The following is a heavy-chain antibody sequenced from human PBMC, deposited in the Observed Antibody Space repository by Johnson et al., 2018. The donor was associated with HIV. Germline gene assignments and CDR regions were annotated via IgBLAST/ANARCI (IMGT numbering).Heavy chain of an antibody. CDR3: ARDGDYYDSNGGDAFDI. CDR1: GFTFRSYA. Sequence: VQLVESGGGVVQPGKSLRLSCVASGFTFRSYAMHWVRQAPGKGLEWVTLISYDENNKLYADSVKGLFTISRENSKNTLYLQMNSLRAEDTAVYFCARDGDYYDSNGGDAFDIWGQGTMVTVSS. CDR2: ISYDENNK. D-gene: IGHD3-22*01. J-gene: IGHJ3*02. V-gene: IGHV3-30*04.